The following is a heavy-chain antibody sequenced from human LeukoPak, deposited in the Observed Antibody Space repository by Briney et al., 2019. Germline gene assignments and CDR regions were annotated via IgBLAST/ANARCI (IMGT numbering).Heavy chain of an antibody. CDR2: ISGSGGST. CDR3: TQSANHAFAL. V-gene: IGHV3-23*01. Sequence: PGGSLRLSCAASGFTFSSYGMSWVRQAPGKGLEWVSAISGSGGSTYYADSVKGRFTISSDNSKNTVSLQMNSLRVEDTAVYYCTQSANHAFALWGPGTLVTVSS. CDR1: GFTFSSYG. J-gene: IGHJ3*01. D-gene: IGHD1-14*01.